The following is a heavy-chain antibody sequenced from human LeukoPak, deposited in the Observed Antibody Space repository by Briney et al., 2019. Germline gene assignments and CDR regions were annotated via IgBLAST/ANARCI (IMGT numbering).Heavy chain of an antibody. D-gene: IGHD1-26*01. CDR3: AREVTRGAYDY. J-gene: IGHJ4*02. V-gene: IGHV1-8*01. Sequence: GASVKVSYKASGYTFTSYDINWVRQATGQGLEWMGWMNPNSGNTGYAQTFQGRVTMTRDTSMSTAYMDLSSLRSDDTAVYYCAREVTRGAYDYWGQGTLVTVSS. CDR1: GYTFTSYD. CDR2: MNPNSGNT.